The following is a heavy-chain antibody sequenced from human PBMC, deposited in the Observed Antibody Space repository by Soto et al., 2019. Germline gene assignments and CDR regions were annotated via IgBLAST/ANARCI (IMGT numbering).Heavy chain of an antibody. CDR2: MNPNSGNT. Sequence: ASVKVSCKASGYSFTSYDINWVRQATGQGLEWMGWMNPNSGNTGYAQKFQGRVTMTRNTSISTAYMELSSLRSEDTAVYYCARVPQKWELRKNWFDPWGQGNLVTVT. V-gene: IGHV1-8*01. J-gene: IGHJ5*02. CDR1: GYSFTSYD. CDR3: ARVPQKWELRKNWFDP. D-gene: IGHD1-26*01.